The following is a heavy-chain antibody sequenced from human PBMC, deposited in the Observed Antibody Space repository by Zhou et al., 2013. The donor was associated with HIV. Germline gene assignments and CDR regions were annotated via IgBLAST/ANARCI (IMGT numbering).Heavy chain of an antibody. Sequence: VQLQESGPGLVKPSETLSLTCTVSGGSISSHYWSWIRQPPGKGLEWIGYVYYSGSTNYNPSLKSRVTISVDTSKNQFSLKLSSVTAADTAVYYCARLAPGSSTQIDYVGPGNPGHRLL. CDR2: VYYSGST. CDR3: ARLAPGSSTQIDY. J-gene: IGHJ4*02. V-gene: IGHV4-59*11. CDR1: GGSISSHY. D-gene: IGHD6-6*01.